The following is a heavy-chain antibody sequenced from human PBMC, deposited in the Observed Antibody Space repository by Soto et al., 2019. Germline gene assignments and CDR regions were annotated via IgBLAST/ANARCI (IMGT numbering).Heavy chain of an antibody. CDR2: ISGSGGST. CDR1: GFTFSSYA. J-gene: IGHJ3*02. CDR3: AKDRADIVVVVSDAFDI. V-gene: IGHV3-23*01. Sequence: GGSLRLSCAASGFTFSSYAMSWVRQAPGKGLEWVSAISGSGGSTYYADSVKGRFTISRDNSKNTLYLQMNSLRAEDTAVYYCAKDRADIVVVVSDAFDIWGQGTMVPVSS. D-gene: IGHD2-15*01.